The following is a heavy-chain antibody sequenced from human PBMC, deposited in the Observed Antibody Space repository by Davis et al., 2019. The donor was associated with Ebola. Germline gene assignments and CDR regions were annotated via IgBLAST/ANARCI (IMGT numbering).Heavy chain of an antibody. CDR1: GYTFTNYY. J-gene: IGHJ3*02. D-gene: IGHD5-12*01. Sequence: ASVKVSCKASGYTFTNYYMHWVRQAPGQGLEWMGMINPNDGRTIYAQKFQGRVTVTRDPSTATVYMDLSSLRSEDTALYYCTTPGGQDSGYDVFDIWGQGTMVTVSS. CDR3: TTPGGQDSGYDVFDI. V-gene: IGHV1-46*03. CDR2: INPNDGRT.